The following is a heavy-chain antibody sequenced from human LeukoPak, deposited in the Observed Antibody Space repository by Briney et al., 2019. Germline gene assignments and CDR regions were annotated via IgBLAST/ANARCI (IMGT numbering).Heavy chain of an antibody. J-gene: IGHJ4*02. CDR1: GFTFSSYA. CDR2: ISYDGSNK. V-gene: IGHV3-30-3*01. Sequence: QPGGSLRLSCAASGFTFSSYAMHWVRQAPGKGLEWVAVISYDGSNKYYADSVKGRFTISRDNSKNTLYLQMNSLRAEDTAVYYCAREATDSFDYWGQGTLVTVSS. CDR3: AREATDSFDY. D-gene: IGHD2-21*01.